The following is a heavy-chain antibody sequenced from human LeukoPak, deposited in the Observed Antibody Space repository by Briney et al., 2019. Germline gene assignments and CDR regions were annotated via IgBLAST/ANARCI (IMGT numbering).Heavy chain of an antibody. J-gene: IGHJ4*02. D-gene: IGHD3-22*01. Sequence: SVKVSCKASGGSFRSYVFSWVRQAPGEGLEWMGGITPIFGTTHYAQKFQGRVTITADESTSTAYMELSSLRSEDTAVYYCAGADYYDSSGYYYYFDYWGQGTLVTVSS. CDR3: AGADYYDSSGYYYYFDY. CDR1: GGSFRSYV. V-gene: IGHV1-69*01. CDR2: ITPIFGTT.